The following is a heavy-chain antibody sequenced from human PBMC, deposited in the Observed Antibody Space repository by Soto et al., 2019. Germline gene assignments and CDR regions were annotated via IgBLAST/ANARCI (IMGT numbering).Heavy chain of an antibody. CDR1: GFTFSSYG. J-gene: IGHJ4*02. CDR3: AKSYGGDPNYIPAAIPGGY. Sequence: GWSLRLSCAASGFTFSSYGMHWVRQAPGKGLEWVAVISYDGSNKYYADSVKGRFTISRDNSKNTLYLQMNSLRAEDTAVYYCAKSYGGDPNYIPAAIPGGYWGQGTLVTVSS. D-gene: IGHD2-2*01. CDR2: ISYDGSNK. V-gene: IGHV3-30*18.